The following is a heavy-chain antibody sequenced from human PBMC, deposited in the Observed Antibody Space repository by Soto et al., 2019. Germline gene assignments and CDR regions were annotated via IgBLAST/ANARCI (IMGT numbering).Heavy chain of an antibody. Sequence: SETLSLTCTVSGGSISSGDYYWSWIRQPPGKGLEWIGYIYYSGSTYYNPSLKSRVTISVDTSKNQFSLKLSSVTAADTAVYYCARVEVYYVTRNQYNWFDPWGQGTLVTVSS. J-gene: IGHJ5*02. CDR3: ARVEVYYVTRNQYNWFDP. CDR1: GGSISSGDYY. D-gene: IGHD3-10*02. CDR2: IYYSGST. V-gene: IGHV4-30-4*01.